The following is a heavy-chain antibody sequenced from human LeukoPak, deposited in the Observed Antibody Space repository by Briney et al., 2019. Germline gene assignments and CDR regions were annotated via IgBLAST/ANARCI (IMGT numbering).Heavy chain of an antibody. Sequence: SETLSLTCTVSGGSISSGSYYWSWIGQPARKGLEWIGRIYTSGSTNYNPSLKSRVTISVDTSKNQFSLKLSSVTAADTAVYYCAREFDYEGVDPWGQGTLVTVSS. D-gene: IGHD4-17*01. V-gene: IGHV4-61*02. CDR1: GGSISSGSYY. CDR3: AREFDYEGVDP. CDR2: IYTSGST. J-gene: IGHJ5*02.